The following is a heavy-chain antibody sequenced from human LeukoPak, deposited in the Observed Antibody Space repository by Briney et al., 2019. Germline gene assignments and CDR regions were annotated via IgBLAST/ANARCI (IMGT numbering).Heavy chain of an antibody. CDR1: GFNFDSYG. V-gene: IGHV3-20*04. J-gene: IGHJ6*03. Sequence: PGGSLRLSCAASGFNFDSYGMSWVRQAPGKGLEWVSGINWNGDTTGYADSVKGRFTISRDNARNYLYLLMNSLRTEDTALYYCARKSFDYMDVWGKGTTVTVSS. CDR2: INWNGDTT. CDR3: ARKSFDYMDV. D-gene: IGHD3-3*01.